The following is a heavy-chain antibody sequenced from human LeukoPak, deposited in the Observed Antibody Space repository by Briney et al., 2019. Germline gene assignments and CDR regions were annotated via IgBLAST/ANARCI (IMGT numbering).Heavy chain of an antibody. CDR3: ARHEAAAGMPNFDY. CDR2: INDSGST. V-gene: IGHV4-34*01. CDR1: GGSFSGYY. D-gene: IGHD6-13*01. Sequence: ASETLSLTCAVYGGSFSGYYWSWIRQPPGKGLEWIGEINDSGSTSCSPSLKSRVSISVDTSKNQFSLKLSSVTAADTAVYYCARHEAAAGMPNFDYWGQGTLVTVSS. J-gene: IGHJ4*02.